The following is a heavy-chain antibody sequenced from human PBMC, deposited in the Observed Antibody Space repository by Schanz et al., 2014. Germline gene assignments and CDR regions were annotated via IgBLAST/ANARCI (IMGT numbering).Heavy chain of an antibody. V-gene: IGHV4-4*07. CDR2: IHTSGST. D-gene: IGHD3-3*01. CDR1: GGSISSFY. CDR3: ARDRGYDFSFDP. Sequence: QVQLQESGPGLVKSSETLSLTCTVSGGSISSFYWGWIRQPSGKGLEWIGRIHTSGSTNYNPSLKGRVTMTLDTSKTPSSMNRTSVTAADTAVYYCARDRGYDFSFDPWGQGTLVTVSS. J-gene: IGHJ5*02.